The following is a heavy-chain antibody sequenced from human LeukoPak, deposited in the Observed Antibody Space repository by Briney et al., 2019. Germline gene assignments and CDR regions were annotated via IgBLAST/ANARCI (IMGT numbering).Heavy chain of an antibody. V-gene: IGHV1-8*03. Sequence: ASVKVSCXASGYTFTSYDINWVRQATGQGLEWMGWMNPNSGNTGYAQKFQGRVTITRNTSIGTAYMELSSLRSEDTAVYYCARASEDYYDSSGYLDPDAFDIWGQGTMVTVSS. CDR3: ARASEDYYDSSGYLDPDAFDI. CDR1: GYTFTSYD. D-gene: IGHD3-22*01. CDR2: MNPNSGNT. J-gene: IGHJ3*02.